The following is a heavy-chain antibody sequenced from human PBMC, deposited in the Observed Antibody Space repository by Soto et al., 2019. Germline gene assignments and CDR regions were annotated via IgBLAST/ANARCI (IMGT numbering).Heavy chain of an antibody. D-gene: IGHD6-13*01. V-gene: IGHV4-4*07. CDR3: ARDQGVAAAGITWFDP. CDR2: IHSSGST. J-gene: IGHJ5*02. CDR1: GATMNSYH. Sequence: SETLSLTCTVSGATMNSYHWSWIRQPAGKGLEWIGHIHSSGSTNYNPSLKSRVTMSVDTSKNQFSLRLMSLTAADTAVYYCARDQGVAAAGITWFDPWGQGSLVTVSS.